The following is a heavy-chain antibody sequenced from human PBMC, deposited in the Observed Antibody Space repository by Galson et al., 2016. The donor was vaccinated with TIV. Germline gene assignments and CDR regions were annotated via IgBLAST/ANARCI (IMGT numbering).Heavy chain of an antibody. D-gene: IGHD2-2*02. CDR2: INHSGST. V-gene: IGHV4-34*01. Sequence: SETLSLTCAVYGGSVGGYYWSWIRQSPGKGLEWIGEINHSGSTNYNPSLKSRVSISGDTSKNHFSLKLSSVTAADTAVYYCARDKYCSSTTCSTHYCGGGSCSGWFDPWGQGTLVTVSS. CDR3: ARDKYCSSTTCSTHYCGGGSCSGWFDP. CDR1: GGSVGGYY. J-gene: IGHJ5*02.